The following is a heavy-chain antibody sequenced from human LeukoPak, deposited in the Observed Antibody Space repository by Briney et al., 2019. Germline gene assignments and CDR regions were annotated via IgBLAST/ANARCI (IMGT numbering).Heavy chain of an antibody. CDR1: GGSISSGGYY. CDR2: IYYSGST. Sequence: PSETLSLTCTVSGGSISSGGYYWSWIRQHPGKGLEWIGYIYYSGSTYYNPSLNSRVHISVDTSKNQFSLKLSSVTAADTAVYYCARGSTVVADAFDIWGQGTMVTVSS. V-gene: IGHV4-31*03. D-gene: IGHD4-17*01. J-gene: IGHJ3*02. CDR3: ARGSTVVADAFDI.